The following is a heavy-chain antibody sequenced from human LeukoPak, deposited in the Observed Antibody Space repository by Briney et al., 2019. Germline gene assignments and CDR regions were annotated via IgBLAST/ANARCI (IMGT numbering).Heavy chain of an antibody. J-gene: IGHJ4*02. CDR2: ISWNSGSI. V-gene: IGHV3-9*01. Sequence: PGGSLRLSCAASGFTFDDYAMHWVRQAPGKGLEWVSGISWNSGSIGYADSVKGRFTISRDNSKNTLYLQMNSLGAEDTAVYYCARDSRTWYQPQLDYWGQGTLVTVSS. D-gene: IGHD2-2*01. CDR3: ARDSRTWYQPQLDY. CDR1: GFTFDDYA.